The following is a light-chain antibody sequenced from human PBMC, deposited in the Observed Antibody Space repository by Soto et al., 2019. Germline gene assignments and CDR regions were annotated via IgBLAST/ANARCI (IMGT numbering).Light chain of an antibody. Sequence: DIQMTQSPSTLSGSVGDRVTITCRASQTISSWLAWYQQKPGKAPKLLIYKASTLKSGVPSRFSGSGSGTEFTLTISSMRSDDFAPYYCQHYNSYSEAFGQGTKV. J-gene: IGKJ1*01. CDR1: QTISSW. CDR3: QHYNSYSEA. CDR2: KAS. V-gene: IGKV1-5*03.